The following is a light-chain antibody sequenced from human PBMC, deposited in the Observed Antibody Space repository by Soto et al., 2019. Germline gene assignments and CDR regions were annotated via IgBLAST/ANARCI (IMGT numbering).Light chain of an antibody. CDR2: NVN. CDR3: CSYTSSSTPSV. J-gene: IGLJ3*02. CDR1: SSDVGNYDY. Sequence: QSALIQPPSVSGSPGQSVTISCTGTSSDVGNYDYVSWYQQHPGTVPKPMIYNVNTRPSGVPDRFSGSKSGNTASMTISGLHAEDQADYYCCSYTSSSTPSVFGGGTKLTVL. V-gene: IGLV2-11*01.